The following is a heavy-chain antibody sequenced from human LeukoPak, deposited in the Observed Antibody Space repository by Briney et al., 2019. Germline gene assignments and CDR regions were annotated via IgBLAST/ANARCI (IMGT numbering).Heavy chain of an antibody. V-gene: IGHV1-2*06. Sequence: ASVKVSCKASGYTFTGYYMHWVRQAPGQGLEWMGRINPNSGGTNYAQKFQGRVTMTEDTSTDTAYMELSSLRSEDTAVYYCAMTGYSSGWWGAYFDYWGQGTLVTVSS. D-gene: IGHD6-19*01. CDR2: INPNSGGT. CDR3: AMTGYSSGWWGAYFDY. J-gene: IGHJ4*02. CDR1: GYTFTGYY.